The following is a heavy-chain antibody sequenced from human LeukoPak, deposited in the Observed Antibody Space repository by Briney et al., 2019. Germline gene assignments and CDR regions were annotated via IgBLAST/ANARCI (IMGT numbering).Heavy chain of an antibody. CDR2: IYSGGST. Sequence: AGGSLRLSCAASGFTVSSNYMSWVRQAPGKGLEWVSVIYSGGSTYYADSVKGRFTISRGNSKNTLYLQMNSLRAEDTAVYYCARDWSHRCFDYWGQGTLVTVSS. V-gene: IGHV3-53*01. D-gene: IGHD3-3*01. CDR1: GFTVSSNY. CDR3: ARDWSHRCFDY. J-gene: IGHJ4*02.